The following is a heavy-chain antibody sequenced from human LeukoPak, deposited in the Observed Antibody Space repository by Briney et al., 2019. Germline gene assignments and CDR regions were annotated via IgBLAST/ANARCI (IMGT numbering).Heavy chain of an antibody. J-gene: IGHJ3*02. CDR1: GFTFSIYA. D-gene: IGHD2-8*01. CDR2: ISGSGGST. Sequence: PGGSLRLSCAASGFTFSIYAMSWVRQAPGKGLEWVSAISGSGGSTYYADSVKGRFTISRDNSKNTLYLQMNSLRAEDTAVYYCARGRKWAHLSHAFDIWGQGTMVTVSS. CDR3: ARGRKWAHLSHAFDI. V-gene: IGHV3-23*01.